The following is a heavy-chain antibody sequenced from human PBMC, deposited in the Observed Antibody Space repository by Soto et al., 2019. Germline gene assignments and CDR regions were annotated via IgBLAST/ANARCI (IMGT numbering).Heavy chain of an antibody. CDR2: IKQDGSEK. CDR1: GFTFSSYW. Sequence: GGSLRLSCAASGFTFSSYWMSWVRQAPGKGLEWVANIKQDGSEKYYVDSVKGRFTISRDNAKNSLYLQMNSLRAEDTAVYYCARDVIQDIVVVVAATGWIDPWGQGTLVTVSS. V-gene: IGHV3-7*03. CDR3: ARDVIQDIVVVVAATGWIDP. D-gene: IGHD2-15*01. J-gene: IGHJ5*02.